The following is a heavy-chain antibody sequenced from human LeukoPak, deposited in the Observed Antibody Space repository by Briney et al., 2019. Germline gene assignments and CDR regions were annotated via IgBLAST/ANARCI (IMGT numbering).Heavy chain of an antibody. CDR2: IYYSGST. J-gene: IGHJ4*02. Sequence: SQTLSLTCTVSGGSISSGGYYWSWIRQHPGKGLEWIGYIYYSGSTYYNPSLKSRVTISVDTSKNQFSLKLSSVTAADTAVYYCARARYSSSWACDYWGQGTLVAVSS. CDR3: ARARYSSSWACDY. V-gene: IGHV4-31*03. D-gene: IGHD6-13*01. CDR1: GGSISSGGYY.